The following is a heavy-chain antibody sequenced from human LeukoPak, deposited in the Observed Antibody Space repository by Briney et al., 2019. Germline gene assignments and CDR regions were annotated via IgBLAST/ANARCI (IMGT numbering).Heavy chain of an antibody. CDR1: GFTFSSYT. CDR3: AKGHRATAGNYFDY. Sequence: GGSLRLSCAVSGFTFSSYTMNWVRQAPGKGLEWVSSITSSSTYIYYADSVKGRFTISRDNAKNSLYLQMNSLRAEDTAVYYCAKGHRATAGNYFDYWGQGTLVTDSS. CDR2: ITSSSTYI. J-gene: IGHJ4*02. V-gene: IGHV3-21*04. D-gene: IGHD6-13*01.